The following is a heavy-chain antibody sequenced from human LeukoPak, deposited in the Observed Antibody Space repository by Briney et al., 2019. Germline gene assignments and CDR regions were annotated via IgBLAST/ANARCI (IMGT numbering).Heavy chain of an antibody. CDR2: IYYSGST. CDR1: GGSISSGGYY. J-gene: IGHJ4*02. CDR3: AREGGPYRPLDY. Sequence: SETLSLTCTVSGGSISSGGYYWSWIRQHPGKGLEWIGYIYYSGSTNYNPSLKSRVAISVDKSENHISLKLTSVTAADTAVYYCAREGGPYRPLDYSGQGTLVTVAS. V-gene: IGHV4-31*03.